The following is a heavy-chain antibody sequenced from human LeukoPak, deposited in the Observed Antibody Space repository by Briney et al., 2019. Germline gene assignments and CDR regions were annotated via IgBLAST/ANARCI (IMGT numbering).Heavy chain of an antibody. CDR2: IIPILGIA. CDR1: GGTFSSYT. V-gene: IGHV1-69*02. J-gene: IGHJ4*02. CDR3: ASSSDCSSTSCRDY. D-gene: IGHD2-2*01. Sequence: SVKVPCKASGGTFSSYTISWVRQAPGQGLEWMGRIIPILGIANYAQKFQGRVTITADKSTSTAYMELSSLRSEDTAVYYCASSSDCSSTSCRDYWGQGTLVTVSS.